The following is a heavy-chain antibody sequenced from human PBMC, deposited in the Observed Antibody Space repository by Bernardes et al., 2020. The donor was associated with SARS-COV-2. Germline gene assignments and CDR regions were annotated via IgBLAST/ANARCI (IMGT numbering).Heavy chain of an antibody. V-gene: IGHV4-39*01. D-gene: IGHD2-21*02. Sequence: SETLSLTRTVSGGSISSSSYYWGWIRQPPGKGLEWIGSIYYSGSTYYNPSLKSRVTISVDTSKNQFSLKLSSVTAADTAVYYCARHLFFDGDCYYDYWGQGTLVTVSS. CDR1: GGSISSSSYY. J-gene: IGHJ4*02. CDR3: ARHLFFDGDCYYDY. CDR2: IYYSGST.